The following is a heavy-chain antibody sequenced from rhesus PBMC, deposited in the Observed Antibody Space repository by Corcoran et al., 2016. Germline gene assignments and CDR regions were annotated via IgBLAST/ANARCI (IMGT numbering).Heavy chain of an antibody. Sequence: QVQLQESGPGLVKPSETLSLTCAVSGGSVSSSNWWSWIRQPPGKGLEWIGYISGSSGSTYYNPSLKSRVTISTDTSKNQFSLKLSSVTAADTAVYYCARGRISGSRWGQGVLVTVSS. V-gene: IGHV4-65*01. J-gene: IGHJ4*01. CDR1: GGSVSSSNW. D-gene: IGHD2-21*01. CDR3: ARGRISGSR. CDR2: ISGSSGST.